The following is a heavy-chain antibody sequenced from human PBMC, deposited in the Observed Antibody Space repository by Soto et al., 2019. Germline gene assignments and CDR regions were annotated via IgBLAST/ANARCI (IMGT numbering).Heavy chain of an antibody. V-gene: IGHV1-18*01. CDR1: GYTFTSYG. CDR2: ISAYNGNT. D-gene: IGHD2-21*01. Sequence: GASVKVSCKASGYTFTSYGISWVRQAPGQGLEWMGWISAYNGNTNYAQKLQGRVTITADKSTSTAYMELSSLRSEDTAVYYCATLLIPAWPPDRPRRDSWGQGTLVTVSS. CDR3: ATLLIPAWPPDRPRRDS. J-gene: IGHJ5*01.